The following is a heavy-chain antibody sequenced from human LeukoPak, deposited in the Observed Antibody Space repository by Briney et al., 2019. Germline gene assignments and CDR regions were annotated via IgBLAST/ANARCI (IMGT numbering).Heavy chain of an antibody. CDR3: ARRAGEYSHPYDY. J-gene: IGHJ4*02. Sequence: GGSLTLSCAASGFSFSKHWMSWVRQAPGKGLEWVSFIYSGGNTHYSDSVKGRFTLSRDNSKNTLYLQMNSLRAEDTAIYYCARRAGEYSHPYDYWGQGTLVTVSS. D-gene: IGHD2-15*01. CDR2: IYSGGNT. CDR1: GFSFSKHW. V-gene: IGHV3-53*01.